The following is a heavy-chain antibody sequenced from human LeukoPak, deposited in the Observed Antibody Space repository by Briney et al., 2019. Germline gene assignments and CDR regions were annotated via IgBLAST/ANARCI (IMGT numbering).Heavy chain of an antibody. J-gene: IGHJ3*02. Sequence: SVKVSCKASGGTFSSYAISWVRQAPGQGLEWMGGIIPIFGTANYAQKFQGRVTITADKSTSTAYMELSSLRSEDTAVYYCARGSFTITMIVGNAFDIWGQGTMVTVSS. CDR3: ARGSFTITMIVGNAFDI. V-gene: IGHV1-69*06. CDR1: GGTFSSYA. CDR2: IIPIFGTA. D-gene: IGHD3-22*01.